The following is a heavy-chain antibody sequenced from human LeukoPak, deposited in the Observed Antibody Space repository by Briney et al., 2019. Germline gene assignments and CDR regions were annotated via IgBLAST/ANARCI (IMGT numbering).Heavy chain of an antibody. CDR3: ARSSIYCSGGSCYFWPPFDY. D-gene: IGHD2-15*01. V-gene: IGHV3-7*01. J-gene: IGHJ4*02. CDR2: IKQDGSEK. CDR1: GFTFSSYW. Sequence: QSGGSLRLSCAASGFTFSSYWMSWVRQAPGKGLEWVANIKQDGSEKYYVDSVKGRFTISRDNAKNSLYLQMNSLRAEDTAVYYCARSSIYCSGGSCYFWPPFDYWGQGTLVTVSS.